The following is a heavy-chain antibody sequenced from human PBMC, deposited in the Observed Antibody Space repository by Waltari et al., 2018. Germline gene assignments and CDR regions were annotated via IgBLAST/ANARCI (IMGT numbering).Heavy chain of an antibody. CDR3: ARALIVGYYYYGMDV. CDR2: INHSGST. CDR1: GGSFSGYS. V-gene: IGHV4-34*01. Sequence: QVQLQQWGAGLLKPSETLSLTCAVYGGSFSGYSWSWIRQPPGKGLEWIGEINHSGSTNYNPSLKSRVTISVDTSKNQFSLKLSSVTAADTAVYYCARALIVGYYYYGMDVWGQGTTVTVSS. J-gene: IGHJ6*02. D-gene: IGHD3-22*01.